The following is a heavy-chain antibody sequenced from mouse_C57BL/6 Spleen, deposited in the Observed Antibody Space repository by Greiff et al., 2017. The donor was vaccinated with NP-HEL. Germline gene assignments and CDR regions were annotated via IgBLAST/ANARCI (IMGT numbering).Heavy chain of an antibody. CDR1: GYTFTSYW. Sequence: QVQLKQPGAELVKPGASVKLSCKASGYTFTSYWMHWVKQRPGQGLEWIGMIHPNSGSTNYNEKFKSKATLTVDKSSSTAYMQLSSLTSEDSAVYYCARGYDGYWYFDVWGTGTTVTVSS. CDR3: ARGYDGYWYFDV. J-gene: IGHJ1*03. CDR2: IHPNSGST. D-gene: IGHD2-3*01. V-gene: IGHV1-64*01.